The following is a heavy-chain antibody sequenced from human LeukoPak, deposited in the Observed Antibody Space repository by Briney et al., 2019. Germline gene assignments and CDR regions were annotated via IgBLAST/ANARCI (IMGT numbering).Heavy chain of an antibody. D-gene: IGHD1-1*01. CDR1: GGSVSXXXXX. Sequence: PSETLSLTCXVSGGSVSXXXXXXXXIRXXXXXXXXXXXYFYYXXSTNYNPSLXTRVTXSVDTSKNQFSLKVSSVTAADTAVYYCARKRTGDQGYYFDYWGQGTLVTVSS. V-gene: IGHV4-61*01. CDR3: ARKRTGDQGYYFDY. CDR2: FYYXXST. J-gene: IGHJ4*02.